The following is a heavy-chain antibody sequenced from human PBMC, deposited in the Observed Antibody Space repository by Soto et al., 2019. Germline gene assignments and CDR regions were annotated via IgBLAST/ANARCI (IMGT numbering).Heavy chain of an antibody. D-gene: IGHD3-16*01. Sequence: SETLSLTCNVSGGSISSSNYYWAWIRQPPGKGLEWIGSIYYRGSTYSNPSLKSRVTISVDTSKNQFSLRLSSVTAADTAVYSCASALGDTIFDYWGQGLLVTVSS. CDR1: GGSISSSNYY. CDR3: ASALGDTIFDY. CDR2: IYYRGST. J-gene: IGHJ4*02. V-gene: IGHV4-39*01.